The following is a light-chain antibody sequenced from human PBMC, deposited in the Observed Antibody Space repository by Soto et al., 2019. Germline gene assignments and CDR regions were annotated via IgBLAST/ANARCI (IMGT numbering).Light chain of an antibody. CDR2: DAS. Sequence: DIQMTQSPSTLSASVGDRVTITCRASQSISSWLAWYQQKPGKAPKLLIYDASSLESGVPSRFSGSGSGTEFSLTISSLQPEDFATYYCQHLKTYPQTFGQGTKVDIK. J-gene: IGKJ1*01. CDR3: QHLKTYPQT. V-gene: IGKV1-5*01. CDR1: QSISSW.